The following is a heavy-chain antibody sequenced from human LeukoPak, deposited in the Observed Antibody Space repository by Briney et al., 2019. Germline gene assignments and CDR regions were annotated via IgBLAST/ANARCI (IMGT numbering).Heavy chain of an antibody. J-gene: IGHJ4*02. Sequence: PGGSLRLSCAASGFTFSSYAMHWVRQAPGKGLEWVAVISYDGSNKYYADSVKGRFTISRDNSKNTLYLRMNSLRAEDTAVYYCAKANPVDYDVLTDYSPWIFYFDYWGQGTLVTVSS. CDR2: ISYDGSNK. CDR3: AKANPVDYDVLTDYSPWIFYFDY. CDR1: GFTFSSYA. V-gene: IGHV3-30-3*01. D-gene: IGHD3-9*01.